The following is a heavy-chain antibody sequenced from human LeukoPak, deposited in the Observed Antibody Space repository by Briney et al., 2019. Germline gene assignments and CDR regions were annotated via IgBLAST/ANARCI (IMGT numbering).Heavy chain of an antibody. V-gene: IGHV1-69*06. CDR3: ARGRSSSGWYDY. D-gene: IGHD6-19*01. Sequence: ASVKVSCKASGGTFSNSAINWVRQAPGQGLEWMGGIIPIFGTAKYSQKFQGRVTIIADKSTTTAYMELSRLRSDDTAVYYCARGRSSSGWYDYWGQGTLVTVSS. CDR1: GGTFSNSA. J-gene: IGHJ4*02. CDR2: IIPIFGTA.